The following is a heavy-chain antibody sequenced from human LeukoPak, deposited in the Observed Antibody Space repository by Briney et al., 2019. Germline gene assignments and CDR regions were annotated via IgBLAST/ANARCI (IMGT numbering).Heavy chain of an antibody. V-gene: IGHV1-69*13. Sequence: GASVTVSCKASGGTFISYAISWVRQAPGQGLEWMGGIIPIFGTANYAQKFQGRVTITADESTSTAYMELSSLRSEDTAVYYCARGSYYYGSGSYSWFDPWGQGTLVTVSS. CDR1: GGTFISYA. CDR3: ARGSYYYGSGSYSWFDP. D-gene: IGHD3-10*01. CDR2: IIPIFGTA. J-gene: IGHJ5*02.